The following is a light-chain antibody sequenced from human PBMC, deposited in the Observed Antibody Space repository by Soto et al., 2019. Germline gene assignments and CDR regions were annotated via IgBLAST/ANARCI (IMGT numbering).Light chain of an antibody. CDR3: QQYNDWPPT. Sequence: EIVMTQSPATLSVPPGERATLSCRASQSVSSNLAWYQQKPGQAPRLLIYGASTRATGFPARFSGSGSGTEFTLTISGLQSEDFAVYYCQQYNDWPPTFGQGTKVDIK. V-gene: IGKV3-15*01. J-gene: IGKJ1*01. CDR2: GAS. CDR1: QSVSSN.